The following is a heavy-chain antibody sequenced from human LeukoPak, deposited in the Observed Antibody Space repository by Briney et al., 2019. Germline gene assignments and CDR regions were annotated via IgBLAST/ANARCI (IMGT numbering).Heavy chain of an antibody. CDR3: ARSGSSGYYFTWFDP. Sequence: SETLSLTCAVYGGSFSGYYWSWIRQPPGKGLEWIGEINHSGGTNYNPSLKSRVTISVDTSKNQFSLKLSSVTAADTAVYYCARSGSSGYYFTWFDPWGQGTLVTVSS. D-gene: IGHD3-22*01. CDR1: GGSFSGYY. J-gene: IGHJ5*02. V-gene: IGHV4-34*01. CDR2: INHSGGT.